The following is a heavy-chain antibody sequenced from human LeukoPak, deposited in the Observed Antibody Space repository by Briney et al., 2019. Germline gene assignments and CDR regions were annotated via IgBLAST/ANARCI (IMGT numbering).Heavy chain of an antibody. J-gene: IGHJ6*03. Sequence: PGRSLRLSCAASGFTFSSYSMNWVRQAPGKGLEWVSSISSSSSYIYYADSVKGRFTISRDNAKNSLYLQMNSLRAEDTAVYYCARDVSSWYSPRRGDYYMDVWGKGTTVTVSS. CDR2: ISSSSSYI. D-gene: IGHD6-13*01. CDR3: ARDVSSWYSPRRGDYYMDV. CDR1: GFTFSSYS. V-gene: IGHV3-21*01.